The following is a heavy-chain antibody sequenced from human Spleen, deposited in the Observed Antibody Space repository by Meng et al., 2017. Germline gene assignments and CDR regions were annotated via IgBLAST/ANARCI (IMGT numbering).Heavy chain of an antibody. V-gene: IGHV5-51*01. J-gene: IGHJ3*02. D-gene: IGHD2-15*01. CDR3: ARSVNLGYCSGGSCYSGLAAFDI. CDR2: IYPGDSET. Sequence: KVSCKGSGYSFTHYWIGWVRQMPGKGLEWMGIIYPGDSETRYGPSLQGQVTISADKSITTAYLQWSSLKASDTAMYYCARSVNLGYCSGGSCYSGLAAFDIWGQGTMVTVSS. CDR1: GYSFTHYW.